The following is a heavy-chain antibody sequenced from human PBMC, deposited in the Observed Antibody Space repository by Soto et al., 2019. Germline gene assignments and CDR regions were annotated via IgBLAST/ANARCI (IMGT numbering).Heavy chain of an antibody. D-gene: IGHD3-9*01. CDR3: ARAASKYFDLHNWFDP. Sequence: PSETLSLTCTVSGGSVSSGSYYWGWIRPPPGKGLELIGYFYYSVSTNYNPSLKRRVIISVDTSKNQFSLKLSSVTAADMAVYYCARAASKYFDLHNWFDPWGKGTLVTVDS. V-gene: IGHV4-61*01. CDR2: FYYSVST. J-gene: IGHJ5*02. CDR1: GGSVSSGSYY.